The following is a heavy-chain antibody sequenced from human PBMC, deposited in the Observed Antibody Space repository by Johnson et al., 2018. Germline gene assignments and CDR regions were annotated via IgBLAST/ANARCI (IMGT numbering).Heavy chain of an antibody. V-gene: IGHV3-11*04. CDR3: ASGDRNGYLNFHYYMDV. J-gene: IGHJ6*03. D-gene: IGHD3-22*01. Sequence: VQLVESGGGLVKPGGSLRLSCAASGFTFSDYYMPWIRQAPGKGLEWVSYISSGGSTIYYGDAVQGRFTVSRDNAKNSLYLQRNSLRAEDTAVYYCASGDRNGYLNFHYYMDVWGKGTTVTVSS. CDR1: GFTFSDYY. CDR2: ISSGGSTI.